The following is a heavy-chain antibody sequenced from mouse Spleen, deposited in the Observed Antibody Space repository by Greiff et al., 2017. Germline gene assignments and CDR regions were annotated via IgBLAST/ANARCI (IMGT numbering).Heavy chain of an antibody. CDR3: ARRASYGNYDY. CDR1: GFTFSSYA. J-gene: IGHJ2*01. D-gene: IGHD2-10*01. CDR2: ISSGGSYT. V-gene: IGHV5-9-1*01. Sequence: DVKLVESGGGLVKPGGSLKLSCAASGFTFSSYAMSWVRQTPEKRLEWVATISSGGSYTYYPDSVKGRFTISRDNAKNTLYLQMSSLRSEDTAMYYCARRASYGNYDYWGQGTTLTVSS.